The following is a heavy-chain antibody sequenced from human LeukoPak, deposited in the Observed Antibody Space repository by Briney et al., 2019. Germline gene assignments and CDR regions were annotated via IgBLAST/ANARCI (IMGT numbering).Heavy chain of an antibody. CDR2: IYYSGST. V-gene: IGHV4-39*01. CDR1: GGSISSSIYY. CDR3: ARGPDVSNYYDSSGYQLDY. J-gene: IGHJ4*02. Sequence: SETLSLTCTVPGGSISSSIYYWGWIRQPPGKGLEWIGSIYYSGSTYYNPSLKSRVTISVDTSKNQFSLKLSSVTAADTAVYYCARGPDVSNYYDSSGYQLDYWGQGTLVTVSS. D-gene: IGHD3-22*01.